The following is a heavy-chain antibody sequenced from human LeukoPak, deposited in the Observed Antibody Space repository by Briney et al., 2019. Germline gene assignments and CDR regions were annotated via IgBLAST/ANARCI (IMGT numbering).Heavy chain of an antibody. CDR3: ARWYYSGWAFGF. Sequence: SQTLSLICTVSSGIISSYYWNWIRQPPGRGLEWVGYILESGGTKYNRSLKGRVPISVDTSKNQVSLKLSSVTAADTAVYYCARWYYSGWAFGFWGRGTGVTVSA. J-gene: IGHJ4*02. CDR1: SGIISSYY. V-gene: IGHV4-59*08. CDR2: ILESGGT. D-gene: IGHD6-19*01.